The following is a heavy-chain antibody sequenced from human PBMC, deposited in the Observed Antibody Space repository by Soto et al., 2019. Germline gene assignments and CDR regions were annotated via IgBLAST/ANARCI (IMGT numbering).Heavy chain of an antibody. CDR3: ASRYSSSWHGYYYYGMDV. Sequence: PSETLSLTCTVSGGSISSSSYYWGWIRQPPGKGLEWIGSIYYSGSTYYNPSLKSRVTISVDTSKNQFSLKLSSVTAADTAVYYCASRYSSSWHGYYYYGMDVWGQGTTVTVSS. CDR1: GGSISSSSYY. CDR2: IYYSGST. D-gene: IGHD6-13*01. V-gene: IGHV4-39*01. J-gene: IGHJ6*02.